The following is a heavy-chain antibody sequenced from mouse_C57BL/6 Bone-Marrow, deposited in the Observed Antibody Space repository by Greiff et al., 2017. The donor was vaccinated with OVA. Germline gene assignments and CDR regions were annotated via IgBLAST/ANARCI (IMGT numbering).Heavy chain of an antibody. CDR3: ARKRGYDGDWYFDV. Sequence: QVQLQQSGPSLVQPSQSLSITCTVSGFSLTSYGVHWVRQSPGKGLEWLGVIWSGGSTDYNAAFISRLSISKDNSKSQVFFKMNSLQADDTAIYYCARKRGYDGDWYFDVWGTGTTVTVSS. D-gene: IGHD2-2*01. CDR1: GFSLTSYG. V-gene: IGHV2-2*01. CDR2: IWSGGST. J-gene: IGHJ1*03.